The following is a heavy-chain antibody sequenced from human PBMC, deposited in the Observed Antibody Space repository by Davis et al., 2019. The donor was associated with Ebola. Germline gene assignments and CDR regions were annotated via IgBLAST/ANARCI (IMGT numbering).Heavy chain of an antibody. J-gene: IGHJ4*02. CDR1: GGSISSSYW. CDR2: IYHTGST. Sequence: MPSETLSLTCAVSGGSISSSYWWSWVRQPPGKGLEWIGEIYHTGSTNYNPSLKSRVTISVDKSKNQFSLKLSSVTAADTAVYFCARDREWLVQGYFDYWGQGTPVTVSS. D-gene: IGHD6-19*01. CDR3: ARDREWLVQGYFDY. V-gene: IGHV4-4*02.